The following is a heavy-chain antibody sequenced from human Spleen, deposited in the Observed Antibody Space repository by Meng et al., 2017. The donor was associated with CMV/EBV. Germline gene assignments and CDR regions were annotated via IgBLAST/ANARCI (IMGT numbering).Heavy chain of an antibody. Sequence: GESLKISCAASGFTFSSYAMSWVRQAPGQGLEWVSAISGSGVSTYYADSVKGRFTISKDNYKHTLYLQMNSLRAEDTAVYYCAKGYYSGSSYDAFDIWGQGTMVTVSS. D-gene: IGHD1-26*01. J-gene: IGHJ3*02. CDR1: GFTFSSYA. V-gene: IGHV3-23*01. CDR3: AKGYYSGSSYDAFDI. CDR2: ISGSGVST.